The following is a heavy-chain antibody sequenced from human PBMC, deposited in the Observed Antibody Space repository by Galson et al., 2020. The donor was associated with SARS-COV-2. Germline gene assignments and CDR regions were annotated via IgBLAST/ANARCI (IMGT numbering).Heavy chain of an antibody. CDR3: AKMEGIAVADTPN. CDR1: GFTFSSYA. CDR2: ISGSGAST. V-gene: IGHV3-23*01. D-gene: IGHD6-19*01. Sequence: GGSLILSCAASGFTFSSYAMSWVRQAPRKGLEWVSSISGSGASTYYADSEKGRFTISRDNSKNTLYLQMNSLRAEDTAIYYCAKMEGIAVADTPNWGQGTLVTVSA. J-gene: IGHJ4*02.